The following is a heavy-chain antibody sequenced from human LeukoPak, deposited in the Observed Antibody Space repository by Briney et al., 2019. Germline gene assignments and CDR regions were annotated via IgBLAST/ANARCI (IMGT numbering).Heavy chain of an antibody. D-gene: IGHD6-13*01. V-gene: IGHV3-21*01. CDR3: ARPKGYSDSDFDY. J-gene: IGHJ4*02. CDR2: ISSSSSYI. CDR1: GFTFSSYS. Sequence: GGSLRLSCAASGFTFSSYSMNWVRQAPGKGLEWVSSISSSSSYIYYADSVKGRFTISRDNAKNSLYLRMNSLRAEDTVVYYCARPKGYSDSDFDYWGQGTLVTVSS.